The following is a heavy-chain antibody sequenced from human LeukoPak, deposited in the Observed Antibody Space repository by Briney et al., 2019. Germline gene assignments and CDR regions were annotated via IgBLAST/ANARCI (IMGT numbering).Heavy chain of an antibody. Sequence: GGSLRLSCAASGFTFSSYEMNWVRQAPGKALEWISYISISTNTIYYGDCVKGRFTISRDNAKNSLYLQMNSLRVEDTAVYYCARRTGGWFDPWGQGTLVTVSS. J-gene: IGHJ5*02. D-gene: IGHD1-14*01. CDR2: ISISTNTI. CDR3: ARRTGGWFDP. V-gene: IGHV3-48*03. CDR1: GFTFSSYE.